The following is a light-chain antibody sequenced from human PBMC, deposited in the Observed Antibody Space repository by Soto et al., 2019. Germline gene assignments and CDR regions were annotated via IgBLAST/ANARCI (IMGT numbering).Light chain of an antibody. V-gene: IGLV1-44*01. Sequence: QSVLTQPPSASGTPGQRVTISCPGSSSNIGSNAVNWYQQVPGTAPKLLIYSTTQRPSGVPDRFSGSKSGTSASLAISGLQSDDEADYYCAAWDDSLNAMLFGGGTKLTVL. J-gene: IGLJ2*01. CDR3: AAWDDSLNAML. CDR1: SSNIGSNA. CDR2: STT.